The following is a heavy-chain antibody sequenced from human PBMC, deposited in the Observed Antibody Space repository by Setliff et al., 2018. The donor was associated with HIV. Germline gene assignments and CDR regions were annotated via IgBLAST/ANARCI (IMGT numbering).Heavy chain of an antibody. CDR2: VYYSGTT. J-gene: IGHJ6*03. V-gene: IGHV4-39*01. Sequence: SETLSLTCTVSGGSISSSSYYWGLIRQPPGKGLEWIGSVYYSGTTYYNPSLKSRVTISVDTSKNQFSLKLSSVTAADTAVYYCAKGVAGLQYYYYYMDVWGKGTTVTVSS. CDR1: GGSISSSSYY. CDR3: AKGVAGLQYYYYYMDV. D-gene: IGHD6-19*01.